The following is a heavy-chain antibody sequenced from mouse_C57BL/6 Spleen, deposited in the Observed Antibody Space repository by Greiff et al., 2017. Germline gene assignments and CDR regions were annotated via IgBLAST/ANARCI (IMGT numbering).Heavy chain of an antibody. Sequence: QVQLQQPGAELVRPGSSVKLSCKASGYIFTSYWMDWVKQRPGQGLEWIGNIYPSDSETHYNQKFKDKATLTVDKSSSTAYMQLSSLTSEDSAVYYCARRIYYDYVFAYWGQGTLVTVSA. J-gene: IGHJ3*01. CDR2: IYPSDSET. D-gene: IGHD2-4*01. V-gene: IGHV1-61*01. CDR1: GYIFTSYW. CDR3: ARRIYYDYVFAY.